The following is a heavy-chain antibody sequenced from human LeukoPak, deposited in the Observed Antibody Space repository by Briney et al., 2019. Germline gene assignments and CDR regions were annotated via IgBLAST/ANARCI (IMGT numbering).Heavy chain of an antibody. CDR1: GFIFDDYA. CDR2: ISWNSGSI. J-gene: IGHJ1*01. Sequence: PGGSLRLSCAASGFIFDDYAMHWVRQAPGKGLEWVSGISWNSGSIGYADSVRGRFTISRDNSKNSLYLQMNSLRVDDTAMYYCAKGMGTNGGGGPEYWGQGTLITVSS. CDR3: AKGMGTNGGGGPEY. D-gene: IGHD3-16*01. V-gene: IGHV3-9*01.